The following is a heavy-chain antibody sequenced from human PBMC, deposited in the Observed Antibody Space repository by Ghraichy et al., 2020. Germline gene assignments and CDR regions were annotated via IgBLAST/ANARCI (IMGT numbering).Heavy chain of an antibody. D-gene: IGHD2-8*02. CDR3: AKDGIYCTGGVCYMGYFDS. V-gene: IGHV3-23*01. J-gene: IGHJ4*03. CDR2: VSGSGGRT. Sequence: WVSAVSGSGGRTYYADSVKGRFTISRANSKNTLFLQMNRLRAEDTAVYYCAKDGIYCTGGVCYMGYFDSWG.